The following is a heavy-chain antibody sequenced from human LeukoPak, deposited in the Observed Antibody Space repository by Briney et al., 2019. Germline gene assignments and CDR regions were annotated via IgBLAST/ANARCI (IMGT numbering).Heavy chain of an antibody. CDR2: ISGSGGGT. V-gene: IGHV3-23*01. D-gene: IGHD5-12*01. CDR3: AKGVYSGYGPADY. J-gene: IGHJ4*02. CDR1: GFTFSSYA. Sequence: GGSLRLSCAASGFTFSSYAMSWVRQAPGKGLEWVSTISGSGGGTYYTDSVKGRLTISRDNSKNTLNLQLSSLRAEETALYYCAKGVYSGYGPADYWGQGTLVTVSS.